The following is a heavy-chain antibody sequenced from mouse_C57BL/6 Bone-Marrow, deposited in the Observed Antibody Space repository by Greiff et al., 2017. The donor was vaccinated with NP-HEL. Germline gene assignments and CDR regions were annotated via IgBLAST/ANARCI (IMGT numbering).Heavy chain of an antibody. J-gene: IGHJ3*01. V-gene: IGHV1-50*01. CDR1: GYTFTSYW. CDR3: ARYYDYDWFAY. D-gene: IGHD2-4*01. Sequence: QVQLQQSGAELVKPGASVKLSCKASGYTFTSYWMQWVKQRPGQGLEWIGEIDPSDSYTNYNQKFKGKATLTVDTSSSTAYMQLSSLTSEDSAVYYCARYYDYDWFAYWGQGTLVTVSA. CDR2: IDPSDSYT.